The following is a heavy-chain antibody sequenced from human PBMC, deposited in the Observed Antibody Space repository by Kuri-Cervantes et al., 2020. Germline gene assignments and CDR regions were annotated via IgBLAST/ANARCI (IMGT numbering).Heavy chain of an antibody. J-gene: IGHJ5*02. CDR3: ARALTARIAVAGTTWFDP. Sequence: ASVKVSCKASGYTFTSYDINWVRQATGQGPEWMGWMNPNSGNTGYAQKFQGRVTMTRNTSISTAYMELSSLRSEDTAVYYCARALTARIAVAGTTWFDPWGQGTLVTVSS. CDR2: MNPNSGNT. V-gene: IGHV1-8*01. CDR1: GYTFTSYD. D-gene: IGHD6-19*01.